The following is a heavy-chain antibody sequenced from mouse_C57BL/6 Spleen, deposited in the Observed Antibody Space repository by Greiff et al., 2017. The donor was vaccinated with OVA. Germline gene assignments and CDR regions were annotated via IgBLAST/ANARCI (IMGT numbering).Heavy chain of an antibody. CDR2: SRNKANDYTT. CDR3: ARDADYGSSHWYFDV. CDR1: GFTFSDFY. V-gene: IGHV7-1*01. J-gene: IGHJ1*03. Sequence: EVKVVDSGGGLVQSGRSLRLSCATSGFTFSDFYMEWVRQAPGKGLEWIAASRNKANDYTTEYSASVKGRFIVSRDTSQSILYLQMNALRAEDTAIYYCARDADYGSSHWYFDVWGTGTTVTVSS. D-gene: IGHD1-1*01.